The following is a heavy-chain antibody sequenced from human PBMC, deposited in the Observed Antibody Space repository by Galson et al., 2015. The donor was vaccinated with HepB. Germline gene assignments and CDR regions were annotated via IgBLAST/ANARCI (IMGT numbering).Heavy chain of an antibody. CDR3: AKDCSSTSCYGTFEI. J-gene: IGHJ3*02. Sequence: SVKVSCKASGYTFTSYAMHWVRQAPGQRLEWMGWINAGNGNTKYSQKFQGRVTITRDTSASTAYMELSSLRSEDTAVYYCAKDCSSTSCYGTFEIWGQGTMVTVSS. V-gene: IGHV1-3*01. D-gene: IGHD2-2*01. CDR1: GYTFTSYA. CDR2: INAGNGNT.